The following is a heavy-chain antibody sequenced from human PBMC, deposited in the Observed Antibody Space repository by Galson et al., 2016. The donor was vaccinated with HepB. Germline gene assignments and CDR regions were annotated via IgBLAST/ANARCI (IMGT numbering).Heavy chain of an antibody. CDR3: ARDGRLKYYGMDV. D-gene: IGHD5/OR15-5a*01. CDR1: GDSVSRNNVA. CDR2: TYYSSKWHN. Sequence: CAISGDSVSRNNVAWYWIRQSPSRGLEWLGRTYYSSKWHNDYALSLKSRISINADTSKNQIFLQLNSVTPDDTAVYYCARDGRLKYYGMDVWGQGTTVTVSS. V-gene: IGHV6-1*01. J-gene: IGHJ6*02.